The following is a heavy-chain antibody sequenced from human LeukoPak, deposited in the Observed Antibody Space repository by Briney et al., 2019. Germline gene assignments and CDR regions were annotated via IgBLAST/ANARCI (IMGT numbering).Heavy chain of an antibody. Sequence: GGSLRLSCAASGFTFSSYGMHWVRQAPGKGLEWVAFIRYDGSNKYYADSVKGRFTISRDNSKNTLYLQMNSLRAEDTAVYYCAKEGPVDDYGDLNYFDYWGQGTLVTVSS. CDR1: GFTFSSYG. CDR2: IRYDGSNK. V-gene: IGHV3-30*02. J-gene: IGHJ4*02. CDR3: AKEGPVDDYGDLNYFDY. D-gene: IGHD4-17*01.